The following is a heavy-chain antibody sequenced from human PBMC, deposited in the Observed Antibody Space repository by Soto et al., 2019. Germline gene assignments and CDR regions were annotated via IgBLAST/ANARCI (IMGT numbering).Heavy chain of an antibody. V-gene: IGHV4-34*01. CDR3: ARDQLEGNWFDP. Sequence: SETLSLTCAVYGGSGGSFSGYHWSWIRQPPGKGLEWIGYIYHSGSTYYNPSLKSRVTISVDRSKNQFSLKLSSVTAADTAVYYCARDQLEGNWFDPWGQGTLVTVSS. CDR2: IYHSGST. D-gene: IGHD1-1*01. CDR1: GGSGGSFSGYH. J-gene: IGHJ5*02.